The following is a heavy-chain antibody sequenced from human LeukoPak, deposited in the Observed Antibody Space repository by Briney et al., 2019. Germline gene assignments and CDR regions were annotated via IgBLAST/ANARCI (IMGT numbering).Heavy chain of an antibody. V-gene: IGHV4-34*01. J-gene: IGHJ4*02. Sequence: SETLSLTCAVYGGSFSGYYWSWIRQPPGKGLEWIGEINHSGSTNYNPSLKSRVTISVDTSKNQFSLKLSSVTAADTAVYYCARRGGGYKPALDYWGQGTLVTVSS. CDR2: INHSGST. CDR1: GGSFSGYY. D-gene: IGHD5-24*01. CDR3: ARRGGGYKPALDY.